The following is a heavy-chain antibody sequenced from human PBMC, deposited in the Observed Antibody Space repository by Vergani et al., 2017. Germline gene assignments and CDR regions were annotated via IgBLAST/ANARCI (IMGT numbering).Heavy chain of an antibody. CDR2: ISYDGSNK. V-gene: IGHV3-30*03. CDR3: ARDAQNLYSNHQLDY. D-gene: IGHD4-11*01. J-gene: IGHJ4*02. CDR1: GFTFSSYG. Sequence: VQLVESGGGLVKPGGSLRLSCAASGFTFSSYGMHWVRQAPGKGLEWVAVISYDGSNKYYADSVKGRFTISRDNSKNTLYLQMNSLRAEDTAVYYCARDAQNLYSNHQLDYWGQGTLVTVSS.